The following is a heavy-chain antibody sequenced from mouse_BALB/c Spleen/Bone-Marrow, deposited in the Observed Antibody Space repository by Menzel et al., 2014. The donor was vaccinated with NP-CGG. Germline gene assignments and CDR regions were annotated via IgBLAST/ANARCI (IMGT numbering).Heavy chain of an antibody. V-gene: IGHV1-54*01. CDR3: ARLRRRGFYAMDY. CDR2: INPGSGGS. Sequence: VQLQQSGAEVVRPGTSVKVSCKASGYAFTNYLIEWVKQRPGQGLEWIGVINPGSGGSNYNEKFKGKSTLTADKSSSTAYWMFISLKSDDSAVYFCARLRRRGFYAMDYWGQGTSVTVSS. D-gene: IGHD2-12*01. CDR1: GYAFTNYL. J-gene: IGHJ4*01.